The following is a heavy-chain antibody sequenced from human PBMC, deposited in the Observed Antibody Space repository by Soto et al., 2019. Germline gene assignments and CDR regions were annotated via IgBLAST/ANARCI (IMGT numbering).Heavy chain of an antibody. CDR2: ISGSGDST. Sequence: PGGSLRLSCAASGFTFSSNAMSWVRQAPGKGLEWVSGISGSGDSTYYVDSVKGRFTISRDNSKNTLYLQMNSLRAEDTAVYYCARSVSHGYYYYGMDVWGQGTTVTVSS. CDR3: ARSVSHGYYYYGMDV. CDR1: GFTFSSNA. V-gene: IGHV3-23*01. J-gene: IGHJ6*02.